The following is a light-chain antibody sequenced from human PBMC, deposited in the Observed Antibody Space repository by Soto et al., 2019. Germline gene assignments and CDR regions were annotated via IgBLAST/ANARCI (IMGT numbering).Light chain of an antibody. CDR3: QQYGSSIT. J-gene: IGKJ5*01. V-gene: IGKV3-20*01. Sequence: EIVLPQSPGTLSLSPGARSTLSGRASQSVSSSYLAWYQQKPGQAPRLLIYGASSRATGIPDRFSGSGSGTDFTLTISRLEPEDFAVFYRQQYGSSITFGQGTRLEIK. CDR1: QSVSSSY. CDR2: GAS.